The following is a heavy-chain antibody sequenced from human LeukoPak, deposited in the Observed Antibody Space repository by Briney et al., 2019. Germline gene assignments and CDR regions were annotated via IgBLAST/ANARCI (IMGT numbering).Heavy chain of an antibody. V-gene: IGHV3-48*03. CDR1: GFTFSTYA. Sequence: PGGSLRLSCAASGFTFSTYAMNWVRQAPGKGLEGVSYITNNGSTIYYADSVKGRFTISRDKAENSLYLQMNSLRAEDTAIYYCARDQWLAYYYHGMDVWGQGTTVTVSS. CDR2: ITNNGSTI. CDR3: ARDQWLAYYYHGMDV. D-gene: IGHD6-19*01. J-gene: IGHJ6*02.